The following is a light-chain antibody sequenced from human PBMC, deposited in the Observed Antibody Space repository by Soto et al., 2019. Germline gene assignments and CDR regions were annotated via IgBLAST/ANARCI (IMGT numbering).Light chain of an antibody. CDR2: AAS. CDR3: QQAHTFPWT. V-gene: IGKV1-12*01. CDR1: QDISTR. Sequence: DIQLTQSPSSVSASVGDRVTITCWASQDISTRLAWYQQKPGTAPKLLIYAASTSGSGVPSRFSGSGSGTDFSLTVSSLQSEDFATYFCQQAHTFPWTFGQGTKVDIK. J-gene: IGKJ1*01.